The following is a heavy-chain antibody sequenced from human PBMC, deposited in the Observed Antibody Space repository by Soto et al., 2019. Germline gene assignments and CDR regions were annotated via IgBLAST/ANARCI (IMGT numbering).Heavy chain of an antibody. V-gene: IGHV3-74*01. CDR2: INGDGSGT. J-gene: IGHJ4*02. CDR3: ARGNFGSGTGNDY. Sequence: EVQLVESGGGLVQPGGSLRLSCAASGFTFSGSWMHWVRQAPGKGLVWVSRINGDGSGTSYADFVKGRFTISRDDAKNTLFLQMNGLRAEDTAVYYCARGNFGSGTGNDYWGQGTLVTVSS. D-gene: IGHD3-10*01. CDR1: GFTFSGSW.